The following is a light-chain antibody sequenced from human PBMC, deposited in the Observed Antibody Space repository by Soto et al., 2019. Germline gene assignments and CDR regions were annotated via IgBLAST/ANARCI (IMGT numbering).Light chain of an antibody. Sequence: QSVLTQPPSVSAAPGQRVTISCSGSSSNIGKNAVSWYQQLPGETPKLLMYYDDLLPSGISDLFSGSKFGTSASLAILGLQSAEEADDYCAVWDNSLTGFFVFGTGTKLTVL. J-gene: IGLJ1*01. CDR1: SSNIGKNA. V-gene: IGLV1-36*01. CDR2: YDD. CDR3: AVWDNSLTGFFV.